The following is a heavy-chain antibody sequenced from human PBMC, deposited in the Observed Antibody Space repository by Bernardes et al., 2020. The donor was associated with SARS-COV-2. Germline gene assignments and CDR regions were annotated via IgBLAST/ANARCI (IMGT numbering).Heavy chain of an antibody. Sequence: SCKASGGTFSSFWMHWVRQVPGKGLVWVSRINEDGTITDYAESVKGRFTISRDNAKNTLFLHMNSLRAEDSAVYYCARDVVGKEDSWGQGTLVTVSS. CDR2: INEDGTIT. CDR3: ARDVVGKEDS. J-gene: IGHJ4*02. D-gene: IGHD2-15*01. CDR1: GGTFSSFW. V-gene: IGHV3-74*01.